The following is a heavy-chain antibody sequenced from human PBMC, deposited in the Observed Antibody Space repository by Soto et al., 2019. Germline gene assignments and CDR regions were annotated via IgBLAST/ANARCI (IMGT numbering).Heavy chain of an antibody. CDR1: GYTFTSYY. J-gene: IGHJ4*02. V-gene: IGHV1-46*01. CDR2: INPSGGST. CDR3: ARDPVIAAAGTPFDY. D-gene: IGHD6-13*01. Sequence: ASVKVSCKASGYTFTSYYMHWVRQAPGQGLEWMGIINPSGGSTSYAQKFQGRVTMTRDTSTSTVYMELSSLRSEDTAVYYCARDPVIAAAGTPFDYWGQGTLVTVSS.